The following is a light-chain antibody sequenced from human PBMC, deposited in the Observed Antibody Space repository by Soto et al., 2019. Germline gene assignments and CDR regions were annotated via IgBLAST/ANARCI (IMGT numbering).Light chain of an antibody. Sequence: IQMTQSPSSLSASVGDRVTITCRASQIISTYLNWYQQRAGLAPRLLIYAASNLQSGVPSRFSGSGSGTDFTLTISSLQPEDFATYYCLQDYDYPFTFGPGTKVDIK. V-gene: IGKV1-6*02. CDR3: LQDYDYPFT. J-gene: IGKJ3*01. CDR2: AAS. CDR1: QIISTY.